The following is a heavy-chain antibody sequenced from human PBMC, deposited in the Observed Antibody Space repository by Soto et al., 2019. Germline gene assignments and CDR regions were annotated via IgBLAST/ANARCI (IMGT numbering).Heavy chain of an antibody. V-gene: IGHV3-64D*06. CDR1: GFTFNTFA. D-gene: IGHD6-19*01. CDR2: ISSNGGNT. Sequence: GGSLRLSCSASGFTFNTFAMHWVRQTPGKGLEFVSAISSNGGNTYYADSVKGRFAISRDNSKNTLYLQMYSLRPEDTALYYCVKEGYMRSDWYGQFDCWGQGTLVTVSS. CDR3: VKEGYMRSDWYGQFDC. J-gene: IGHJ4*02.